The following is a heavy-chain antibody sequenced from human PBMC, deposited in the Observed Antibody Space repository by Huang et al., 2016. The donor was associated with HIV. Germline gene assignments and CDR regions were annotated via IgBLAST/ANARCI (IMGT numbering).Heavy chain of an antibody. CDR3: ARVTIFGIVNSYNWFDP. Sequence: QVQLVQSGSELKKPGASVKVSCKASGYTFTSYAMNWVRQDPGQGLEWMGWINTNTGNPTSAQGFTGLFFFSLDTSVSTAYLQISSLKAEDTAVYYCARVTIFGIVNSYNWFDPWGQGTLVTVSS. V-gene: IGHV7-4-1*02. CDR1: GYTFTSYA. CDR2: INTNTGNP. J-gene: IGHJ5*02. D-gene: IGHD3-3*01.